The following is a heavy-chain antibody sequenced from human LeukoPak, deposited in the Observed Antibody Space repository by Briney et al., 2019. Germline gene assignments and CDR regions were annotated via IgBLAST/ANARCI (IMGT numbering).Heavy chain of an antibody. CDR2: INPSGGST. Sequence: ASVKASCKASGYTFTSYYMHWVRQAPGQGLEWMGIINPSGGSTSYAQKFQGRVTMTRDTSTSTVYMELSSLGSEDTAVYYCARGPHDYGDYDRGGFDYWGQGTLVTVSS. J-gene: IGHJ4*02. CDR3: ARGPHDYGDYDRGGFDY. D-gene: IGHD4-17*01. CDR1: GYTFTSYY. V-gene: IGHV1-46*01.